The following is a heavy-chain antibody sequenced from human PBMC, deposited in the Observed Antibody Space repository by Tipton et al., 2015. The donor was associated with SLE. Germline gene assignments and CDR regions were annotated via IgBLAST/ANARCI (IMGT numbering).Heavy chain of an antibody. D-gene: IGHD2-8*01. CDR2: IYYSGST. Sequence: TLSLTCTVSGGSVSSGSYYWAWSRQPPGKGPEWIGTIYYSGSTYYYPSLKSRITISVDTSKNQFSLEVRSVTAADTAVYYCVRLRSKVLIDYWGQGTLVTVSS. V-gene: IGHV4-39*07. CDR3: VRLRSKVLIDY. J-gene: IGHJ4*02. CDR1: GGSVSSGSYY.